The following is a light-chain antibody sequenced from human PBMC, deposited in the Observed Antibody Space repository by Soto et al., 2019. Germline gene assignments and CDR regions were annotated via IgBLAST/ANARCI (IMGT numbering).Light chain of an antibody. CDR3: QQSNNWPKT. CDR1: QSVNSN. CDR2: DAS. V-gene: IGKV3-15*01. Sequence: EIVMTQSPATLSVSPGETATRSCRASQSVNSNLAWYQQKPGQAPRLLISDASTRAAGLPARFSGSGSGTEFTLTISSLQSEDFAVYFCQQSNNWPKTFGQGTKVDIK. J-gene: IGKJ1*01.